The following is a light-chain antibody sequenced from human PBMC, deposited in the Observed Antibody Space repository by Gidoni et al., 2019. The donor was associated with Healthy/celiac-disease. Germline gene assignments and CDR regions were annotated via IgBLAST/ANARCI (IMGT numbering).Light chain of an antibody. CDR2: GAS. CDR1: QGVSSN. CDR3: QQYSSWPPIT. J-gene: IGKJ5*01. Sequence: PATLSVSPGQRATFSCRASQGVSSNLAWYQQIPGQAPRLLIYGASTRATGIPARFSGSGSGTEFTLTISSLQSEDFAVYYCQQYSSWPPITFXXXTRLEIK. V-gene: IGKV3-15*01.